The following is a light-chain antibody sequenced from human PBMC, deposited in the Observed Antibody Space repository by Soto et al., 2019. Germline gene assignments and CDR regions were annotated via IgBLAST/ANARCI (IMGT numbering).Light chain of an antibody. J-gene: IGKJ2*01. CDR1: QTISSY. CDR3: QQGYSTLPYT. V-gene: IGKV1-39*01. CDR2: AAS. Sequence: DIQMTQSPSSLSASVGDRVIITCRASQTISSYVNWYQQKPGKAPKLLIYAASSLQSGVPSRFSGSGSGTDFTLTISSLQPEDFATYYCQQGYSTLPYTFGQGTKLEIK.